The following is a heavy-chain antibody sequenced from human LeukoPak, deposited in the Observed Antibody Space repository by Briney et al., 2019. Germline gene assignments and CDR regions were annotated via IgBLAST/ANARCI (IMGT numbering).Heavy chain of an antibody. CDR1: GFTFRNYA. V-gene: IGHV3-23*01. D-gene: IGHD4-23*01. CDR3: ATGLSENLRWYFGY. Sequence: GGSLRLSCAASGFTFRNYAMSWLRKAPGKGLELVSVISASGGGTYYVDSVKGRFTVSRDNSKNTLFLQVNSLRAEDTAVYYCATGLSENLRWYFGYWGQGTLVTVSS. J-gene: IGHJ4*02. CDR2: ISASGGGT.